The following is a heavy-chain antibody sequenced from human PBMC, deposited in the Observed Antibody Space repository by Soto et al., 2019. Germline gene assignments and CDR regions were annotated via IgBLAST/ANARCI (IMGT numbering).Heavy chain of an antibody. J-gene: IGHJ4*02. Sequence: QVQLVQSGAEVKKPGSSVKVSCKTFGGTFSTFAISWVRQAPGQGLEWMGGIIPMFGTTYFAQTFQDRVTITADGATTTASMELSSLRSEDTAVYYCVRERRDDYCQFDFWCQGTLVTVSS. CDR2: IIPMFGTT. V-gene: IGHV1-69*12. CDR3: VRERRDDYCQFDF. D-gene: IGHD4-17*01. CDR1: GGTFSTFA.